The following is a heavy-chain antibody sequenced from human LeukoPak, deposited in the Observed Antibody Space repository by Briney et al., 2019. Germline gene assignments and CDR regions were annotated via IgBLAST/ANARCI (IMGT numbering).Heavy chain of an antibody. CDR3: GRPLITMVRGVSVDY. Sequence: GESLKISCKGSGYSFTSYWIGGGRQMPGKGLEWMGIIYPGDSDTRYSPSFQGQATISADKSISTAYLQWRRSKASDTGMYYGGRPLITMVRGVSVDYWGQGTLVTVSS. CDR2: IYPGDSDT. D-gene: IGHD3-10*01. V-gene: IGHV5-51*01. CDR1: GYSFTSYW. J-gene: IGHJ4*02.